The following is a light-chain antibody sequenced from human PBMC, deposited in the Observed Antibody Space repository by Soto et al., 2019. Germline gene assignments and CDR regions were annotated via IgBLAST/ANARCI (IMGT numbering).Light chain of an antibody. V-gene: IGKV1-39*01. CDR1: QSILSY. CDR2: AAS. CDR3: QQSHSVPGD. Sequence: DIQMTQSPSSLAASVGDRVTITCRASQSILSYLNWYQRKPGEAPKLLIYAASNLQSGVPSRFSGSGSGTDFTLTISSLQPEDFATYYFQQSHSVPGDFGQGTKVEIK. J-gene: IGKJ1*01.